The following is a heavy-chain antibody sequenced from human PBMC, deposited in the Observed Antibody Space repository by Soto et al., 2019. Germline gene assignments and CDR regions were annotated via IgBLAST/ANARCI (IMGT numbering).Heavy chain of an antibody. J-gene: IGHJ3*02. Sequence: QVQLVQSGAEVKKPGSSVKVSCKASGDTFSSYTISWVRQAPGQGLEWMGRSIPILDIANYAQKLQGRVTITAGKSTSTAYMELSSLRSEDTAVYYCAAGGHGAFDIWGQGTMVSVSS. CDR2: SIPILDIA. D-gene: IGHD1-26*01. CDR3: AAGGHGAFDI. CDR1: GDTFSSYT. V-gene: IGHV1-69*02.